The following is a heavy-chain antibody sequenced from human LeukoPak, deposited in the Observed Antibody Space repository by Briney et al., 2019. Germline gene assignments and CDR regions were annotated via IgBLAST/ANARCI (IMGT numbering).Heavy chain of an antibody. CDR1: GFTFSTFG. J-gene: IGHJ4*02. CDR2: IWFDGRNK. D-gene: IGHD1-26*01. V-gene: IGHV3-33*08. CDR3: ARDRSGTYSMDY. Sequence: PGTSLRLSCADSGFTFSTFGMHWVRQAPGKGLEWVAVIWFDGRNKYYADSVKGRFTISRDNSKNTLFLQMNSLRAEDTAVYYCARDRSGTYSMDYWGQGTLVTVSS.